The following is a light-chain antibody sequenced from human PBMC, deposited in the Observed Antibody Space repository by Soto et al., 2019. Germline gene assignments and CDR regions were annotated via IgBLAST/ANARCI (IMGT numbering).Light chain of an antibody. J-gene: IGKJ2*01. Sequence: EIVMTQSTGTLSVSPGEIATLSCRASQDININLAWYQQKPGQAPRLLIYSASTRAAGIPARFSGTGSETDFTLTIDSLQSEDFAVYYCQQYDNWPPYTFGQGTRLEI. CDR3: QQYDNWPPYT. CDR2: SAS. V-gene: IGKV3-15*01. CDR1: QDININ.